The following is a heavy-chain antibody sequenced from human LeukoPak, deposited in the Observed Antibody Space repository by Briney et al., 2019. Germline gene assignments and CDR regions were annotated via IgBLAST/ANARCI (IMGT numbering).Heavy chain of an antibody. Sequence: GGSLRLSGAASGFPFSFYSVNWVRQAPGKGLEWISYISRSSNIITYADSVKGRFTISRDNAENSVYLQMNSLRDEDTAVYYCVRDRDFAFDIWGQGTMVTVSS. D-gene: IGHD3-3*01. V-gene: IGHV3-48*02. CDR1: GFPFSFYS. CDR3: VRDRDFAFDI. CDR2: ISRSSNII. J-gene: IGHJ3*02.